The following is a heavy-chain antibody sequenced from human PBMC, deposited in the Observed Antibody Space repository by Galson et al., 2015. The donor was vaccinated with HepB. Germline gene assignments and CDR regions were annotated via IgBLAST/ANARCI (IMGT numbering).Heavy chain of an antibody. Sequence: SLRLSCAASGFTFSSYAMHWVRQAPGKGLEWVAVISYDGSNKYYADSVKGRFTISRDNSKNTLYLQMNSLRAEDTAVYYCARDESYYDSSGYSWAFDIWGQGTMVTVSP. CDR3: ARDESYYDSSGYSWAFDI. CDR2: ISYDGSNK. J-gene: IGHJ3*02. CDR1: GFTFSSYA. D-gene: IGHD3-22*01. V-gene: IGHV3-30*04.